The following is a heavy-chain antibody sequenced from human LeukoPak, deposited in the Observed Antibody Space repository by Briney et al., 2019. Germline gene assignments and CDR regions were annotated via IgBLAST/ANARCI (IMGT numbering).Heavy chain of an antibody. Sequence: GGSLRLSCEASGXTFSSYGMHWVRQAPGKGLEWVAVIWYDGSNKYYADSVKGRFTISRDNSKNVLYLQMNSLRAEDTAVYYCARDAYGSGSLDYWGQGTLVTVSS. CDR3: ARDAYGSGSLDY. CDR1: GXTFSSYG. J-gene: IGHJ4*02. V-gene: IGHV3-33*08. D-gene: IGHD3-10*01. CDR2: IWYDGSNK.